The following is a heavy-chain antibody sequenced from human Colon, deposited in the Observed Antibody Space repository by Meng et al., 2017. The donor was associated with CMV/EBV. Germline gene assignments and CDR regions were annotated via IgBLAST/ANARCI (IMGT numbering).Heavy chain of an antibody. D-gene: IGHD2/OR15-2a*01. CDR3: AKGEYYFDS. CDR2: IPIFGTP. J-gene: IGHJ4*02. V-gene: IGHV1-69*01. Sequence: IPIFGTPHYAQEFQGRVTITADESTSTAYMELSSLRSEDTAVFYCAKGEYYFDSWGQGTLVTVSS.